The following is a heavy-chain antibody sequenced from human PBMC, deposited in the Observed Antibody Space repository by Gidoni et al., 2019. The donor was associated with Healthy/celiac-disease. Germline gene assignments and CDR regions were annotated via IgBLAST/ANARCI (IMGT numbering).Heavy chain of an antibody. Sequence: QVQLQESGPGLVKPSETLSLTCTVSGGSISSYYWSWIRQPPGKVLEWIGYIYYSGSTNYNPSLKSRVTISVDTSKNQFSLKLSSVTAADTAVYYCARGVYDFWSGYSRFDPWGQGTLVTVSS. CDR3: ARGVYDFWSGYSRFDP. CDR2: IYYSGST. V-gene: IGHV4-59*01. J-gene: IGHJ5*02. D-gene: IGHD3-3*01. CDR1: GGSISSYY.